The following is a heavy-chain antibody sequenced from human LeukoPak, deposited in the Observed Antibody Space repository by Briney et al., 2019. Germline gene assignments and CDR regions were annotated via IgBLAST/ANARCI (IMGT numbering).Heavy chain of an antibody. CDR3: ARTNVYYYDSSDYYPHFDY. V-gene: IGHV1-18*01. CDR2: ISAYNGNT. Sequence: GASVKVSCKASGYTFTSYGISWVRQATGQGLEWMGWISAYNGNTNYAQKLQGRVTMTTDTSTSTAYMELRSLRSDDTAVYYCARTNVYYYDSSDYYPHFDYWGQGTLVTVSS. J-gene: IGHJ4*02. D-gene: IGHD3-22*01. CDR1: GYTFTSYG.